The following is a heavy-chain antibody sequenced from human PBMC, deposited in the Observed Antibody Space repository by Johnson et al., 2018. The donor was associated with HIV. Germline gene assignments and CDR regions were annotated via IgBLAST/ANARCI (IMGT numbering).Heavy chain of an antibody. CDR1: GFTFSSYW. D-gene: IGHD2-21*02. J-gene: IGHJ3*02. CDR2: INSDGSST. Sequence: VQLVESGGGVLRPGASLRLSCAASGFTFSSYWMHWVRQAPGKGLVWVSRINSDGSSTSYADSVKGRFTISRDNAKNTLYLQMNSLRAEDTAVYYCARDPGNVYWAGDCYPEDAFDTWGQGTMVLVSS. CDR3: ARDPGNVYWAGDCYPEDAFDT. V-gene: IGHV3-74*02.